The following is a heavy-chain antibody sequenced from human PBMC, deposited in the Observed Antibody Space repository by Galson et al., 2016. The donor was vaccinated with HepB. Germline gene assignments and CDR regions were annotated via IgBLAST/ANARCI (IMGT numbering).Heavy chain of an antibody. CDR1: GFTFSIYG. D-gene: IGHD5-18*01. V-gene: IGHV3-33*01. CDR2: TWYDEINK. Sequence: SLRLSCAASGFTFSIYGMHWVRQALGKGLEWVAVTWYDEINKYYADSVKGRFTISRDSSKNTLYLQMNSLRVEDTAVYYCARGTAMANGDFEHWGQGTLVTVSS. J-gene: IGHJ4*02. CDR3: ARGTAMANGDFEH.